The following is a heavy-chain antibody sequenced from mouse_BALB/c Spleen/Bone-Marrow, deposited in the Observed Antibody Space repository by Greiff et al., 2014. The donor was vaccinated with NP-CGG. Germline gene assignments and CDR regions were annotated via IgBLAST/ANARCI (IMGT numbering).Heavy chain of an antibody. CDR2: IRNKANGYTT. CDR3: AREGVYYGNPYWYFDV. J-gene: IGHJ1*01. CDR1: GFTFTDYY. D-gene: IGHD2-1*01. V-gene: IGHV7-3*02. Sequence: EVKLVESGGGLVQPGGSLRLSCATSGFTFTDYYMSWVRQPPGKALEWLGFIRNKANGYTTEYGASVKGRFTISRDNSQSILYLQMNTLRAEDSATYYCAREGVYYGNPYWYFDVWGAGTTVTVSS.